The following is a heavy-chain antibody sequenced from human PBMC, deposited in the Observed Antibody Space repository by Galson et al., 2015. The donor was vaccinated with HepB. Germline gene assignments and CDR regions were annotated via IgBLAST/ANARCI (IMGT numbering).Heavy chain of an antibody. CDR3: ASWYYDILTGYYSYYFDY. CDR2: IYYSGST. Sequence: LTCTVSGGSISSSSYYWGWIRQPPGKGLEWIGSIYYSGSTYYNPSLKSRVTISVDTSKNQFSLKLSSVTAADTAVYYCASWYYDILTGYYSYYFDYWGQGTLVTVSS. J-gene: IGHJ4*02. CDR1: GGSISSSSYY. D-gene: IGHD3-9*01. V-gene: IGHV4-39*01.